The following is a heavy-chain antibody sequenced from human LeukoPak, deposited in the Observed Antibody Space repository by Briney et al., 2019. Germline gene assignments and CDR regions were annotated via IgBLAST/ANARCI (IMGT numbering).Heavy chain of an antibody. CDR3: GKGRAVVGAAGPDH. V-gene: IGHV3-23*01. Sequence: QPGGSLRLSCAASGFTFSGFAMIWVRQAPGKGLEWVSSISTGSGNKYYADSVKGRFTISRDNSKNTLYLQMNSLRAEDTATYYCGKGRAVVGAAGPDHWGQGTLVTVSS. CDR1: GFTFSGFA. D-gene: IGHD2-15*01. CDR2: ISTGSGNK. J-gene: IGHJ4*02.